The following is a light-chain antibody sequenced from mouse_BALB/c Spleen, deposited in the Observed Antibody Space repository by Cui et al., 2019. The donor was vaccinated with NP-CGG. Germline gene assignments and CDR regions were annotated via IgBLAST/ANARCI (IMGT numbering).Light chain of an antibody. Sequence: QAVVTQESALTTSPGETVTLTCRSSTGAVTTSNYANWVQENPDQLFTGLIGGTKNRAPGVPARFSGSLIGDKAALTITGAQTEDEAIYFCALWYSNHWVFGGGTKLTVL. V-gene: IGLV1*01. CDR3: ALWYSNHWV. J-gene: IGLJ1*01. CDR2: GTK. CDR1: TGAVTTSNY.